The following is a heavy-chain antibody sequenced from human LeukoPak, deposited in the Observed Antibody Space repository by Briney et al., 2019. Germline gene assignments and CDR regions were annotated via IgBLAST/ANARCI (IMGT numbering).Heavy chain of an antibody. CDR2: IYSGGST. D-gene: IGHD3-10*01. CDR1: GFTVSSNY. J-gene: IGHJ3*02. Sequence: GGSLRLSCAASGFTVSSNYMSWVRQAPGKGLEWVSVIYSGGSTYYADSVKGRFTISRDNSKNTLYLQMNSLRAEDTAVYYCARVKREEYDAFDIWGQGTMVTVSS. CDR3: ARVKREEYDAFDI. V-gene: IGHV3-66*01.